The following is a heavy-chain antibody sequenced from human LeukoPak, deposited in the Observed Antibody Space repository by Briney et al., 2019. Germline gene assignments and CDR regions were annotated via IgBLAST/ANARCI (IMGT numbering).Heavy chain of an antibody. V-gene: IGHV5-51*01. D-gene: IGHD4-11*01. Sequence: GGSLRLSCAASGFTFSGSAMHWVRQASGKGLEWMGLIYPGGSQTIYSPSFQGQVTISVDWSTSTVYLQWSTLKASDTAMYYCARRDYTSVWFDPWGQGTLVTVSS. CDR3: ARRDYTSVWFDP. CDR2: IYPGGSQT. J-gene: IGHJ5*02. CDR1: GFTFSGSA.